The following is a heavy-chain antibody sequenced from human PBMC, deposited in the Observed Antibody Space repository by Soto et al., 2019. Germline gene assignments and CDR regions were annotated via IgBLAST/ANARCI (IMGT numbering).Heavy chain of an antibody. Sequence: ASVKVSCKASGYTFTSYAMHWVRQAPGQRLEWMGWINAGNGNTKYSQKFQGRVTITRDTSASTAYMELSSLRSEDTAVYYCVHSSGYYSFDNWGQGTLVNVSS. D-gene: IGHD3-22*01. CDR3: VHSSGYYSFDN. J-gene: IGHJ4*02. V-gene: IGHV1-3*01. CDR2: INAGNGNT. CDR1: GYTFTSYA.